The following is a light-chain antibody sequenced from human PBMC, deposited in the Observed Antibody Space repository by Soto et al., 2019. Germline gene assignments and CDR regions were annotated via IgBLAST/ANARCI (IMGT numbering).Light chain of an antibody. Sequence: QAVVTQPPSVSGAPGQRVTISCTGSSSNIGAGYDVHWYQQLPGTAPKLLIYGNSNRPSGVPDRFSGSKSGTSASLAITGLGAEDEAVYYCQSYASSLSGSNVFGTGTKLTVL. J-gene: IGLJ1*01. CDR2: GNS. V-gene: IGLV1-40*01. CDR1: SSNIGAGYD. CDR3: QSYASSLSGSNV.